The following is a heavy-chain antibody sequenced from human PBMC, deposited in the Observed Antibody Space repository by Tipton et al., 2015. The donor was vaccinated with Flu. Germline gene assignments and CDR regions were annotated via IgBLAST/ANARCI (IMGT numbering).Heavy chain of an antibody. CDR2: IIPIFGTA. CDR3: ARGLISSGWLYYFDY. J-gene: IGHJ4*02. Sequence: QSGAEVKKPGSSVKVSCKASGGTFSSYAVSWVRQAPGQGLEWMGRIIPIFGTANYAQKFQGRVTITADESTSTAYMELSSLRSEDTAVYYCARGLISSGWLYYFDYWGQGTLVTVSS. CDR1: GGTFSSYA. V-gene: IGHV1-69*15. D-gene: IGHD6-19*01.